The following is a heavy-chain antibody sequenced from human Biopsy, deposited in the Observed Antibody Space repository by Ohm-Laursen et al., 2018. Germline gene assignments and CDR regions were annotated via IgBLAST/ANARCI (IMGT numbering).Heavy chain of an antibody. CDR3: ARDSSRRAREGGMDV. J-gene: IGHJ6*02. CDR1: GFTFNSFS. Sequence: SLRLSCAASGFTFNSFSMNWVRQAPGKGLEWISYINEVSSHIYDADSVRGRITVARDIAKNSLYLQLNSLRVEDTAVYYCARDSSRRAREGGMDVWGQGTTVTVSS. V-gene: IGHV3-21*01. D-gene: IGHD6-6*01. CDR2: INEVSSHI.